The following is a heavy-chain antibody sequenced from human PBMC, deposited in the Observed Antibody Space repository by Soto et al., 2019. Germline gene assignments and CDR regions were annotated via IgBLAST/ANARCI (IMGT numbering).Heavy chain of an antibody. Sequence: QVQLQESGPGLVKPSETLTLTCVVSGASISNGKWWSWVRQPPGKGLEWIGEISHSGRPNYNPPLRSRFTIEVDKSKNQFSLKFSVTAADTAMYYCTRDGDYGYSLAYWGQGTLVTVSS. CDR3: TRDGDYGYSLAY. J-gene: IGHJ4*02. V-gene: IGHV4-4*02. CDR1: GASISNGKW. D-gene: IGHD2-21*01. CDR2: ISHSGRP.